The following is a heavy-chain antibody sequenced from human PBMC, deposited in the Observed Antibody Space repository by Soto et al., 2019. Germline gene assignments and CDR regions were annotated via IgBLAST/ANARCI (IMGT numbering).Heavy chain of an antibody. V-gene: IGHV1-69*13. J-gene: IGHJ4*02. D-gene: IGHD1-7*01. CDR3: ARGTPGTTVVTQPNSELQKEPKNFDY. CDR2: IIPIFGTA. CDR1: GGTFSSYA. Sequence: GASVKVSCKASGGTFSSYAISWVRQAPGQGLEWMGGIIPIFGTANYAQKFQGRVTITADESTSTAYMELSSLRSEDTAVYYCARGTPGTTVVTQPNSELQKEPKNFDYWGQGTLGTVSS.